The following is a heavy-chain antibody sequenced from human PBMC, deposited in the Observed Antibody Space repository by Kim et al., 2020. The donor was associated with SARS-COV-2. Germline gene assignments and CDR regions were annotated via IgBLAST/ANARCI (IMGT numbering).Heavy chain of an antibody. V-gene: IGHV4-4*07. J-gene: IGHJ5*02. CDR3: ARDGGYYDSSGRLWDNWFDP. CDR2: IYTSGST. D-gene: IGHD3-22*01. Sequence: SETLSLTCTVSGGSISSYYWSWIRQPAGKGLEWIGRIYTSGSTNYNPSLKSRVTMSVDTSKNQFSLKLSSVTAADTAVYYCARDGGYYDSSGRLWDNWFDPWGQGTLVTVSS. CDR1: GGSISSYY.